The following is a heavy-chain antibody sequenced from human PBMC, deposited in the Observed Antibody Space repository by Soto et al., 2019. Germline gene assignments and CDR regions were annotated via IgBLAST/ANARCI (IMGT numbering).Heavy chain of an antibody. V-gene: IGHV4-59*01. CDR3: ARIQNYYGSGSYYSENDY. J-gene: IGHJ4*02. D-gene: IGHD3-10*01. Sequence: QVQLQESGPGLVKPSETLSLTCTVSGGSISSYYWSWIRQPPGKGLEWIGYIYYSGSTNYNPSLKSRVTISVDTSKNQFSLKLSSVTAADTAVYYCARIQNYYGSGSYYSENDYWGQGTLVTVSS. CDR2: IYYSGST. CDR1: GGSISSYY.